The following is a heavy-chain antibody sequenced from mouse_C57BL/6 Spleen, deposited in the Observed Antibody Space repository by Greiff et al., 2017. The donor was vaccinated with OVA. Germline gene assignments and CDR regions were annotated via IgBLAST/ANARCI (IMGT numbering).Heavy chain of an antibody. CDR2: FYPGSGSI. D-gene: IGHD1-1*01. V-gene: IGHV1-62-2*01. J-gene: IGHJ1*03. CDR1: GYTFTSYW. Sequence: QVQLQQPGTELVKPGASVKLSCKASGYTFTSYWMHWVKQRSGQGLEWIGWFYPGSGSIKYNEKFKDKATLPAAQSSRTVYMQLRRLTSECSAVEFCAGHDGSSYGYFDVWGTGTTVTVSA. CDR3: AGHDGSSYGYFDV.